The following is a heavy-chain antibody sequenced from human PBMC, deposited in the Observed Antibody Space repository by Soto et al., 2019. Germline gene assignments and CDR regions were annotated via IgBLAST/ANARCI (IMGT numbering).Heavy chain of an antibody. J-gene: IGHJ4*02. CDR2: ISGSGGST. CDR3: AKDGLGFGELPYSDY. CDR1: GFTFSSYA. D-gene: IGHD3-10*01. V-gene: IGHV3-23*01. Sequence: EVQLLESGGGLVQPGGSLRLTCAASGFTFSSYAMSWVRQAPGKGLEWVSAISGSGGSTYYADSVKGRFTISRDNSKNTLYLQMNSLRAEDTAVYYCAKDGLGFGELPYSDYWGQGTLVTVSS.